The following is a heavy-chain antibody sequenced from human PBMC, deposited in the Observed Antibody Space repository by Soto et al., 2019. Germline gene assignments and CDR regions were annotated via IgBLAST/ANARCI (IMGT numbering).Heavy chain of an antibody. J-gene: IGHJ4*02. CDR2: IYWNDDK. CDR1: GFSLSTSGVG. Sequence: GSGPTLVNPTQTLTLTCTFSGFSLSTSGVGVGWIRQPPGKALEWLALIYWNDDKRYSPSLKSRLTITKDTSKNQVVLTMTNMDPVDTATYYCAHRLAARYFALAFDYWGQGTLVTVSS. V-gene: IGHV2-5*01. CDR3: AHRLAARYFALAFDY. D-gene: IGHD3-9*01.